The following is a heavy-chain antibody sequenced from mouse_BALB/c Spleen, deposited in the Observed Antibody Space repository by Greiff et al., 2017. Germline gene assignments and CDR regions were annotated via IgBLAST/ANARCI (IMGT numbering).Heavy chain of an antibody. CDR1: GYTFTDYN. J-gene: IGHJ4*01. CDR3: ARRPRWLLPYYAMDY. D-gene: IGHD2-3*01. CDR2: INPNNGGT. Sequence: VQLKESGPELVKPGASVKIPCKASGYTFTDYNMDWVKQSHGKSLEWIGDINPNNGGTIYNQKFKGKATLTVDKSSSTAYMELRSLTSEDTAVYYCARRPRWLLPYYAMDYWGQGTSVTVSS. V-gene: IGHV1-18*01.